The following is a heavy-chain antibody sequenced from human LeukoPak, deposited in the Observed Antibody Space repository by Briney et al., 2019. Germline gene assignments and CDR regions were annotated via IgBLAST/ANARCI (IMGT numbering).Heavy chain of an antibody. D-gene: IGHD6-19*01. J-gene: IGHJ4*02. CDR2: IYYSGST. CDR1: GFTFSSYS. V-gene: IGHV4-39*01. CDR3: ARLAVAGPIDY. Sequence: GSLRLSCAASGFTFSSYSMNWIRQPPGKGLEWIASIYYSGSTYYNPSLKSRVTISVDTSKNQFSLKLSSVTAADTAVYYCARLAVAGPIDYWGQGTLVTVSS.